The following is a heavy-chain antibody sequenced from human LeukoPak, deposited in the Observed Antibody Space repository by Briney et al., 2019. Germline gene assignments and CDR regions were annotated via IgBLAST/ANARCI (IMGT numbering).Heavy chain of an antibody. V-gene: IGHV4-59*12. D-gene: IGHD5-12*01. CDR2: IYYTGST. CDR3: ARDRPYDPFDY. Sequence: PSETLSLTCTVSGSSISNYYWTWIRQPPGRGLEWIGYIYYTGSTNYNPSLKSRVTISVDTSKNQFSLKLSSVTAADTAVYYCARDRPYDPFDYWGQGTLVTVSS. CDR1: GSSISNYY. J-gene: IGHJ4*02.